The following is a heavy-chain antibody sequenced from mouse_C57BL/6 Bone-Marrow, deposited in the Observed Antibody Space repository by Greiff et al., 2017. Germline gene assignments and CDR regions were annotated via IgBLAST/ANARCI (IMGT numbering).Heavy chain of an antibody. J-gene: IGHJ3*01. CDR2: IHPNSGST. Sequence: QVQLQQPGAELVKPGASVKLSCKASGYTFTSYWMHWVKQRPGQGLEWIGMIHPNSGSTNYNEKFKSKATLTVDKSSSTACMQLSSLTSEDSAVFYCARNGYYYCGSWFAYWGQGTLVTVSA. V-gene: IGHV1-64*01. CDR3: ARNGYYYCGSWFAY. CDR1: GYTFTSYW. D-gene: IGHD1-1*02.